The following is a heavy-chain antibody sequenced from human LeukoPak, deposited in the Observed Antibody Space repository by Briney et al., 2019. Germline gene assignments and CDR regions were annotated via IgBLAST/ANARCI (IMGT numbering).Heavy chain of an antibody. J-gene: IGHJ5*02. Sequence: SETLSLTCTVSGGSISSSSFYWGWVRQPPGKGLEWIGTIFYSGSTYYNPSLRSRVTMSVDTSKNQFSLRLSSVTAADTAVYYCARQGYVSGQGFRNNWFDPWGQGSLVTVSS. CDR2: IFYSGST. CDR3: ARQGYVSGQGFRNNWFDP. CDR1: GGSISSSSFY. D-gene: IGHD5-12*01. V-gene: IGHV4-39*01.